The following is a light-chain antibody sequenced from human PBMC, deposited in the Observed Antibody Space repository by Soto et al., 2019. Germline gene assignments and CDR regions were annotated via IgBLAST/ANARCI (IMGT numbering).Light chain of an antibody. J-gene: IGKJ1*01. CDR1: QSINNW. CDR3: QQYNDYSWT. CDR2: KAS. V-gene: IGKV1-5*03. Sequence: DIQMTQSPSTLSASVGDRVTITCRASQSINNWLAWYQQKPGKAPNLLIYKASNLESGVPSRFSGSGSGTEFTLTINSLQPDDFATYHCQQYNDYSWTFGQGTKVEIK.